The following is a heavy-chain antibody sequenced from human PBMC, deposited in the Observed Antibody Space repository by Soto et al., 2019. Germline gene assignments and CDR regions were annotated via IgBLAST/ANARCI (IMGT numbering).Heavy chain of an antibody. V-gene: IGHV3-30-3*01. CDR2: ISFDGGDE. J-gene: IGHJ4*02. Sequence: QVQLVESGGGVGQPGRSLRLSCAASGFDFSSHAMHWVRQPPGKGPEWLATISFDGGDEFYADAVKGRFTISRDNSKSTLFLHMNSLTAEDTATYYCVIFCGGYCYNHWGQGTLVAVSS. CDR1: GFDFSSHA. CDR3: VIFCGGYCYNH. D-gene: IGHD2-21*02.